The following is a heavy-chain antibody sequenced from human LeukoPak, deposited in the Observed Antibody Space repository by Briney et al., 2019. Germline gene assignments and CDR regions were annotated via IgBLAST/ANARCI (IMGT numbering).Heavy chain of an antibody. CDR1: GGSFSGYY. D-gene: IGHD3-3*01. CDR2: INHSGCT. CDR3: ARELVDYDFWSGYYPKYYFDY. Sequence: SKTLSLTCAVYGGSFSGYYWSWIRQPPGKGVEWIGEINHSGCTNYNPYLKSRVTMSVDTCKNQFSLKLSSVTAADTAVYYCARELVDYDFWSGYYPKYYFDYWGQGTLATVSS. J-gene: IGHJ4*02. V-gene: IGHV4-34*01.